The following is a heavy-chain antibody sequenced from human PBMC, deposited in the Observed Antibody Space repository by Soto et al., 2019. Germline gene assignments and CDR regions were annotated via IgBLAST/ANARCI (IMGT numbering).Heavy chain of an antibody. D-gene: IGHD2-15*01. CDR2: IYYSGST. J-gene: IGHJ6*02. Sequence: PSETLSLTCTVSGGSISSYYWSWIRQPPGKGLEWIGYIYYSGSTNYNPSLKSRVNISVDTSKNQFSLKLSSVTAADTAVYFCARVAVVTPRVLVYYYGMDVWGQGTTVTVSS. CDR1: GGSISSYY. V-gene: IGHV4-59*01. CDR3: ARVAVVTPRVLVYYYGMDV.